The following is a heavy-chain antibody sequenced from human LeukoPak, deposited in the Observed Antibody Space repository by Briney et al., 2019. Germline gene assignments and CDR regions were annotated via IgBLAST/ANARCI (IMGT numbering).Heavy chain of an antibody. CDR1: GYSISSGYY. D-gene: IGHD3-10*01. CDR3: AGPGDYYGSGSDY. Sequence: PSETLSLTCTVSGYSISSGYYWGWIRQPPGKGLEWIGSIYHSGSTYYNPSLKSRVTISVDTSKNQFSLKLSSVTAADTAVYYCAGPGDYYGSGSDYWGQGTLVTVSS. V-gene: IGHV4-38-2*02. J-gene: IGHJ4*02. CDR2: IYHSGST.